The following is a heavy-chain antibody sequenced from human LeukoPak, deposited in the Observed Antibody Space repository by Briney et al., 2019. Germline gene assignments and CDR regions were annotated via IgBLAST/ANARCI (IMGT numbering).Heavy chain of an antibody. CDR3: ATHSSPLSWFDP. CDR2: IYYSGST. J-gene: IGHJ5*02. CDR1: GGSISSGGYY. Sequence: PSETLSLTCTVSGGSISSGGYYWSWIRQHPGKGLEWIGYIYYSGSTYYNPSLKSRVTISVDTSKNQFSLELSSVTAADTAVYYCATHSSPLSWFDPWGQGTLVTVSS. V-gene: IGHV4-31*03. D-gene: IGHD6-13*01.